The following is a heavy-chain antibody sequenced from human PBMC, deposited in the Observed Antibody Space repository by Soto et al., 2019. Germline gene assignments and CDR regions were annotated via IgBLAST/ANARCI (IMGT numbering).Heavy chain of an antibody. V-gene: IGHV4-34*01. Sequence: PSETLSLTCAVYGGSFSGYYWSWIRQPPGKGLEWIGEINHSGSTNYNPSLKSRVTISVDTSKNQFSLKLSSVTAADMAVYYCAMLLRGVRYYGSGSYSPFDPWGQGTLVTVSS. CDR2: INHSGST. CDR3: AMLLRGVRYYGSGSYSPFDP. D-gene: IGHD3-10*01. CDR1: GGSFSGYY. J-gene: IGHJ5*02.